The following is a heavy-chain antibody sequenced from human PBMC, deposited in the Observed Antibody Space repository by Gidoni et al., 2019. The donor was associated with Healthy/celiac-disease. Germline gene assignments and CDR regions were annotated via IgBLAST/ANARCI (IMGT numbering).Heavy chain of an antibody. CDR1: GYTFTSYG. J-gene: IGHJ4*02. Sequence: QVQLVQSGAEVTTPGASVKVSCKASGYTFTSYGISWLRQAPGQGLAWMGWISEYNGNTHYAQKLQGRVTMTTDTATSTAYMELRSLRSYDTAVYYCARVMGRVGARHYFDYWGQGTLVTVSS. D-gene: IGHD1-26*01. CDR3: ARVMGRVGARHYFDY. V-gene: IGHV1-18*04. CDR2: ISEYNGNT.